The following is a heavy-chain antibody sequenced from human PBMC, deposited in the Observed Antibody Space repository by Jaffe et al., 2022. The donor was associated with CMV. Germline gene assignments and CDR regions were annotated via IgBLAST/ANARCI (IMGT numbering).Heavy chain of an antibody. CDR2: INPSGGST. J-gene: IGHJ3*02. CDR3: ARDLPPSPGIAVAGTKLDAFDI. D-gene: IGHD6-19*01. CDR1: GYTFTSYY. V-gene: IGHV1-46*01. Sequence: QVQLVQSGAEVKKPGASVKVSCKASGYTFTSYYMHWVRQAPGQGLEWMGIINPSGGSTSYAQKFQGRVTMTRDTSTSTVYMELSSLRSEDTAVYYCARDLPPSPGIAVAGTKLDAFDIWGQGTMVTVSS.